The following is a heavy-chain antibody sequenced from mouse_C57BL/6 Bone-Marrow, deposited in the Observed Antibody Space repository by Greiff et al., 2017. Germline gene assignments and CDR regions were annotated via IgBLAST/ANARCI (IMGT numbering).Heavy chain of an antibody. CDR1: GYTFTSYG. D-gene: IGHD1-1*01. Sequence: QVQLQQSGAELARPGASVKLSCKASGYTFTSYGISWVKQRTGQGLEWIGEIYPRSGNTYYNEKFKGKDTLTADKSSSTAYMELRSLTSEDSAVYFCAREGDYYGSSSGFDYWGQGTTLTVSS. J-gene: IGHJ2*01. CDR3: AREGDYYGSSSGFDY. V-gene: IGHV1-81*01. CDR2: IYPRSGNT.